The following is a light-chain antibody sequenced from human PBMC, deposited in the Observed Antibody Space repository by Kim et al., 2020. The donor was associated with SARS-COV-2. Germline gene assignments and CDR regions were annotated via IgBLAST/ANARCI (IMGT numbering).Light chain of an antibody. CDR3: AAWDDSLSGVV. V-gene: IGLV1-47*02. CDR2: SNN. J-gene: IGLJ2*01. CDR1: SSNIGSNY. Sequence: GQRVTISCYGSSSNIGSNYVYWYQQVPGTAPKLLIYSNNQRPSGVPDRFSGSKSGTSASLAISGLRSEDEAEYHCAAWDDSLSGVVFGGGTKLTVL.